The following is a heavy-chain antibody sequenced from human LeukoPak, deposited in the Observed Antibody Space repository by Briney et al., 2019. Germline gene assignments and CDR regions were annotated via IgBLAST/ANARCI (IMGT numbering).Heavy chain of an antibody. D-gene: IGHD1-26*01. CDR2: IKQDGSEK. CDR3: AKSRGSYWVPEFDY. Sequence: QAGGSLRLSCAASGIIFSNYWMSWVRQAPGKGLEWVANIKQDGSEKYYVDSVKGRFTISRDNAKNSLYLQMNSLRAEDTAIYYCAKSRGSYWVPEFDYWGQGTLVTVSS. J-gene: IGHJ4*02. CDR1: GIIFSNYW. V-gene: IGHV3-7*03.